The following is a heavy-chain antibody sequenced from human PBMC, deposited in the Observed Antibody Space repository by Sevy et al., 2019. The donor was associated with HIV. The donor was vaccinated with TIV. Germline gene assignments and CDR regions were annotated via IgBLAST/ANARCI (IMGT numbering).Heavy chain of an antibody. V-gene: IGHV3-21*01. Sequence: GGSLRLSCAASGFSFSGYSFNGVRQAPGKGLEWVSSIDTSSAYIYYADSVKGRFTISRDNAKNSLYLQMSSLRAEDTAVYFCARVNCTNGVCFQGYYYYGLDVWGQGTTVTVSS. CDR2: IDTSSAYI. J-gene: IGHJ6*02. CDR1: GFSFSGYS. D-gene: IGHD2-8*01. CDR3: ARVNCTNGVCFQGYYYYGLDV.